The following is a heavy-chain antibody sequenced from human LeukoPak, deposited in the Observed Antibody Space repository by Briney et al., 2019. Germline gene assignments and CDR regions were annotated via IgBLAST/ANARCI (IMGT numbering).Heavy chain of an antibody. D-gene: IGHD5-18*01. CDR3: ARYDTAMVGLDY. CDR1: GGTFSSYA. CDR2: INPNSGGT. Sequence: ASVKVSFKASGGTFSSYAISWVRQAPGQGLEWMGWINPNSGGTNYSQKFQGRVTMTRDTSISTVYMELSRLRSDDTAVYYCARYDTAMVGLDYWGQGTLVTVSS. V-gene: IGHV1-2*02. J-gene: IGHJ4*02.